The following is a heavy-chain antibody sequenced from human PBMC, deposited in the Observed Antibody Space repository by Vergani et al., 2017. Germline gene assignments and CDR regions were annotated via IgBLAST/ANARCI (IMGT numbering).Heavy chain of an antibody. J-gene: IGHJ4*02. CDR3: ARGGGSYFN. Sequence: QVQLVESGGGVVQPGRSLRLSCAASGFTFSSYGMHWVRQAPGKGLEWVAVISYDGSNKYYADSVKGRFTISRDNSKNTLYLQMNSLRAEDTAVYYCARGGGSYFNWGQGTLVTVSS. D-gene: IGHD1-26*01. V-gene: IGHV3-30*03. CDR2: ISYDGSNK. CDR1: GFTFSSYG.